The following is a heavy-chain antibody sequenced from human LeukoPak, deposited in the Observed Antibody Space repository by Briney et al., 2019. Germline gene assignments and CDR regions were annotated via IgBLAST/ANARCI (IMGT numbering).Heavy chain of an antibody. CDR2: ISSSSRTI. J-gene: IGHJ4*02. V-gene: IGHV3-48*04. D-gene: IGHD1-26*01. Sequence: GGSLRLSCAASGFTFSSYSMNWVRQAPGKGLEWVSYISSSSRTIYYADSVKGRFTISRDNAKNSLYLQMNSLRVDDTAKYYCAKDSPVATWWGQGTLVTVSS. CDR1: GFTFSSYS. CDR3: AKDSPVATW.